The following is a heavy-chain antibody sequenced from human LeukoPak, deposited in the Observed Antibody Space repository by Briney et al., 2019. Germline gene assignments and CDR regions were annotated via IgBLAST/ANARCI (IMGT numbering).Heavy chain of an antibody. CDR3: VKDRRYYDILTGYLYYFDY. V-gene: IGHV3-64D*06. CDR2: ISSNGGST. CDR1: GFTFSSYA. D-gene: IGHD3-9*01. Sequence: PGGSLRLSCSASGFTFSSYAMHWVRQAPGKGLEYVSAISSNGGSTYYADSVKGRFTISRDNSKNTLYLQMSSLRAEDTAVYYCVKDRRYYDILTGYLYYFDYWGQGTPVTVSS. J-gene: IGHJ4*02.